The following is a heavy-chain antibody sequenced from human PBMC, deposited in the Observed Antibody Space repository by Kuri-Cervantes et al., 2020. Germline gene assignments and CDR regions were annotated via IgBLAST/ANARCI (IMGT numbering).Heavy chain of an antibody. D-gene: IGHD5-24*01. CDR1: GFTFSSYW. CDR2: IKQDGSEK. J-gene: IGHJ4*02. Sequence: GESLKISCAASGFTFSSYWMSWVRQAPGKGLEWVANIKQDGSEKYYVDSVKGRFTISRDNAKNSLYLQMNSLRAEDTAVYYCARQKLEMATITGWGQGTLVTVSS. V-gene: IGHV3-7*01. CDR3: ARQKLEMATITG.